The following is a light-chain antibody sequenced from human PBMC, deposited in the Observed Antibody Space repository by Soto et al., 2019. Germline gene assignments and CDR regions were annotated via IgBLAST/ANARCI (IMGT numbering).Light chain of an antibody. CDR3: QQRSKWPPIT. J-gene: IGKJ5*01. Sequence: IVLTQSPATLSLSPGERATLSCRASESVGSYLTWYQHKPGQAPRLLIYDAFNRATGIPARFSGSGSGTDFTLTISSLEPEDFAVYYCQQRSKWPPITFGQGTRLEIK. V-gene: IGKV3-11*01. CDR1: ESVGSY. CDR2: DAF.